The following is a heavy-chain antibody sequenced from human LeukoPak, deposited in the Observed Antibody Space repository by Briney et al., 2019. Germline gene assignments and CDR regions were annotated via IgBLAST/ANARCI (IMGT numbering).Heavy chain of an antibody. J-gene: IGHJ4*02. CDR2: IYSGGST. Sequence: GGSLRLSCAASGCTVSSNYMSWVRQAPGKGLEGVSVIYSGGSTYYPDSVKARFPISRHNSKNTLYLQMNSLRAEDTAVYYCARYGSGWYGSWQPIDYWGQGTLVTVSS. V-gene: IGHV3-53*04. CDR3: ARYGSGWYGSWQPIDY. D-gene: IGHD6-19*01. CDR1: GCTVSSNY.